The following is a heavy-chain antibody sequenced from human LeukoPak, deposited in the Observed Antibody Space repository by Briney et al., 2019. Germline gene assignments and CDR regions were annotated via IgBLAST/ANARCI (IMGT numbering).Heavy chain of an antibody. CDR2: IYYSGST. V-gene: IGHV4-39*01. D-gene: IGHD6-13*01. CDR3: ARHEIAGDY. J-gene: IGHJ4*02. Sequence: SETLSLTCTVSGGSISSSSHYWGWIRQPPGKGLEWIGSIYYSGSTYYNPSLKSRVTISVDTSKNQFSLKLSSVTAADTAVYYCARHEIAGDYWGQGTLVTVSS. CDR1: GGSISSSSHY.